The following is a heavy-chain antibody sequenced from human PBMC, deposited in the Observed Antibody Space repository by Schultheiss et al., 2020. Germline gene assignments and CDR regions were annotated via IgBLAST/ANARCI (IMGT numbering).Heavy chain of an antibody. J-gene: IGHJ4*02. CDR3: ARDAPFTTSWTVRFDY. D-gene: IGHD2-2*01. CDR1: GGSISSSSYY. Sequence: SETLSLTCTVSGGSISSSSYYWGWIRQPPGKGLEWIGEINHSGSTNYNPSLKSRVTISVDTSKNQFSLKLSSVTAADTAVYYCARDAPFTTSWTVRFDYWGQGTLVTV. V-gene: IGHV4-39*07. CDR2: INHSGST.